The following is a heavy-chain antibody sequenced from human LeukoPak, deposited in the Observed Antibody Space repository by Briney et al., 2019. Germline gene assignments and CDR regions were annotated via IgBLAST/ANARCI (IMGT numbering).Heavy chain of an antibody. J-gene: IGHJ6*03. V-gene: IGHV4-59*01. Sequence: SGTLSLTCTVSGGSLSSYYWSWIRQPPGKGLEWIGYIYYSGSTNYNPSLKSRVTISVDTSKNQFSLKLSSVTAADTAVYYCARVRGNGCSSTSCRGAYYYYYYMDVWGKGTTVTVSS. CDR1: GGSLSSYY. D-gene: IGHD2-2*01. CDR2: IYYSGST. CDR3: ARVRGNGCSSTSCRGAYYYYYYMDV.